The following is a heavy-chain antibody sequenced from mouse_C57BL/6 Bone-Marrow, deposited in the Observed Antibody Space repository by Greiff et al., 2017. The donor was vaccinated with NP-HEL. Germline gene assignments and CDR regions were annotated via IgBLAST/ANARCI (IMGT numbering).Heavy chain of an antibody. D-gene: IGHD4-1*01. V-gene: IGHV5-17*01. J-gene: IGHJ2*01. CDR3: ATLNWDGHY. Sequence: EVMLVESGGGLVKPGGSLKLSCAASGFTFSDYGMHWVRQAPEKGLEWVAYISSGSSTIYYADTVKGRFTISSDKDKNTLFQQMTSLRAEDTAMYYCATLNWDGHYWGQGTTLTVSS. CDR2: ISSGSSTI. CDR1: GFTFSDYG.